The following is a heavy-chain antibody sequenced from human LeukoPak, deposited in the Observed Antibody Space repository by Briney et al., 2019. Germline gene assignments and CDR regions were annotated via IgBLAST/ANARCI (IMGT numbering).Heavy chain of an antibody. D-gene: IGHD4-17*01. CDR2: INHSGST. CDR3: ARLGTTRYYYYYMDV. V-gene: IGHV4-34*01. CDR1: GGSFSGYY. Sequence: SETLSLTCAVYGGSFSGYYWSWIRQPPGKGLEWIGEINHSGSTNYNPSLKSRVTISVDTSKNQFSLKLSSVTAADTAVYYCARLGTTRYYYYYMDVWGKGTTVTISS. J-gene: IGHJ6*03.